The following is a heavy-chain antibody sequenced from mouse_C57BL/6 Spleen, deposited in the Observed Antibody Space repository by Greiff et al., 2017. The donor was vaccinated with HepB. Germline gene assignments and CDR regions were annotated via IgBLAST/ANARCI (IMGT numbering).Heavy chain of an antibody. CDR3: ARPLYDGYYVPFAY. V-gene: IGHV1-42*01. Sequence: EVQLQQSGPELVKPGASVKISCKASGYSFTGYYMNWVKQSPEKSLEWIGEINPSTGGTTYNQKFKAKATLTVDKSSSTAYMQLKSLTSEDSAVYYCARPLYDGYYVPFAYWGQGTLVTVSA. CDR1: GYSFTGYY. CDR2: INPSTGGT. J-gene: IGHJ3*01. D-gene: IGHD2-3*01.